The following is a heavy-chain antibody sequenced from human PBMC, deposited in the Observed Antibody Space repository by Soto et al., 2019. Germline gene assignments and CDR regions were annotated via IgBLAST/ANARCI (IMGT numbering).Heavy chain of an antibody. Sequence: GGSLRLSCAASGFPLSSYSMNWVRQAPGKGLEWVSSISSSSSYIYYADSVKGRFTISRDNAKNSLYLQMNSLRAEDTAVYYCARLDIVATPDYWGQGTLVTVSS. V-gene: IGHV3-21*01. J-gene: IGHJ4*02. CDR3: ARLDIVATPDY. D-gene: IGHD2-15*01. CDR1: GFPLSSYS. CDR2: ISSSSSYI.